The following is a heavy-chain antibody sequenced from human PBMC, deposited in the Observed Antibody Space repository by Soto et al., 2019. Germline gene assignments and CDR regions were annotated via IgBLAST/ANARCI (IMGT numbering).Heavy chain of an antibody. J-gene: IGHJ4*02. D-gene: IGHD6-6*01. V-gene: IGHV3-66*01. Sequence: EVQLVESGGGLVQPGGSLRLSCAASGFAVSSNYMIWVRQAPGKGLEWVSLIYIGGNAYYADSVKGRFTISRDNSMNTLYLQMDSRRAEDTAVYYCARGRSRSSREALDYWGQGTLVTVSS. CDR2: IYIGGNA. CDR1: GFAVSSNY. CDR3: ARGRSRSSREALDY.